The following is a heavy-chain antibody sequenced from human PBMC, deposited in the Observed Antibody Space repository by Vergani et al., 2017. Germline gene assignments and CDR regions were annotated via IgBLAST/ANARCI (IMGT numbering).Heavy chain of an antibody. CDR2: ISGSGGST. CDR3: AREGYYYDSSGYYFGDYYYGMDV. J-gene: IGHJ6*02. V-gene: IGHV3-23*01. CDR1: GFTFSSYA. Sequence: VQLLESGGGLVQPGGSLRLSCAASGFTFSSYAMSWVRQAPGKGLEWVSAISGSGGSTYYADSVKGRFTISRDNSKNTLYLQMNSLRAEDTAVYYCAREGYYYDSSGYYFGDYYYGMDVWGQGTTVTVSS. D-gene: IGHD3-22*01.